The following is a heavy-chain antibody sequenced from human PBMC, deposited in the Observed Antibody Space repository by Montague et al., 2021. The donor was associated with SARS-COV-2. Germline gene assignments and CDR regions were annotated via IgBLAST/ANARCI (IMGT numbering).Heavy chain of an antibody. D-gene: IGHD3-9*01. CDR1: GGSISSSSYY. CDR2: IYYSGST. Sequence: SETLSLTCTVSGGSISSSSYYWGWIRQPPGQGLEWIGSIYYSGSTHYNPSLKSRVSISVDTSKIQFSLKMSSVTAAETAVYYCVRSRAERSCDWTKLDAHAKPYDIDDWGQGTMVTVSS. V-gene: IGHV4-39*01. CDR3: VRSRAERSCDWTKLDAHAKPYDIDD. J-gene: IGHJ4*02.